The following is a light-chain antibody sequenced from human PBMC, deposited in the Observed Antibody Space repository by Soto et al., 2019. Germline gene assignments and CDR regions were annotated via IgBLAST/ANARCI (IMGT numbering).Light chain of an antibody. Sequence: EIVMTQSPATLSVSPGETATLSCRASQSVSFHLAWYQQKPGQGPRLLIYGAFTMATGIPARFSGSGSGTDFTLTISSLQSEDVALYYCQQYKNWPPLTFGGGTKVEIK. CDR3: QQYKNWPPLT. CDR2: GAF. V-gene: IGKV3-15*01. J-gene: IGKJ4*01. CDR1: QSVSFH.